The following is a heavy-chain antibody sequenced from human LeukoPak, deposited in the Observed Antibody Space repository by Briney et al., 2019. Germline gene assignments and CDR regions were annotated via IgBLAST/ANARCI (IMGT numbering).Heavy chain of an antibody. Sequence: ASVKVSCKASGYTFTSYEINWVRQATGQGLEWMGWMNPNSGNTGYAQKFQGRVTMTRNTSISTAYMELSSLRSEDTAVYYCARDVIVGDAFDIWGQGTMVTVSS. CDR3: ARDVIVGDAFDI. D-gene: IGHD2-21*01. V-gene: IGHV1-8*01. CDR2: MNPNSGNT. CDR1: GYTFTSYE. J-gene: IGHJ3*02.